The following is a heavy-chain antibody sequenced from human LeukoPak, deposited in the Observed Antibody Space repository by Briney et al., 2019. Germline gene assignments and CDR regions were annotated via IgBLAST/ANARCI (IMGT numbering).Heavy chain of an antibody. CDR1: GGSISSSSYY. D-gene: IGHD3-10*01. Sequence: SETLSLTCTVSGGSISSSSYYWGWIRQPPGKGLEWIGEINHSGSTNYNPSLKSRVTISVDTSKNQFSLKLSSVTAADTAVYYCARRGFGMALYWGQGTLVTVSS. CDR2: INHSGST. CDR3: ARRGFGMALY. V-gene: IGHV4-39*07. J-gene: IGHJ4*02.